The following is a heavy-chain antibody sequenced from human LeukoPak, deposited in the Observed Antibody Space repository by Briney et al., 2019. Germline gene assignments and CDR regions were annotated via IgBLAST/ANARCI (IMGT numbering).Heavy chain of an antibody. CDR3: ALSVAEWYYFDY. Sequence: GASVKVSCKASGYTFTSYYMHWVRQAPGQGLEWMGWINPNSGGTNYAQKFQGRVTMTRDTSISTAYMELSRLRSDDTAVYYCALSVAEWYYFDYWGQGTLVTVSS. V-gene: IGHV1-2*02. D-gene: IGHD6-19*01. CDR2: INPNSGGT. CDR1: GYTFTSYY. J-gene: IGHJ4*02.